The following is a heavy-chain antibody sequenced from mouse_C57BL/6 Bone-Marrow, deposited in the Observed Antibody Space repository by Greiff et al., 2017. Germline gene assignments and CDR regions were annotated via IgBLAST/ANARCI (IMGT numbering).Heavy chain of an antibody. D-gene: IGHD1-1*01. J-gene: IGHJ3*01. V-gene: IGHV14-2*01. CDR3: AQFSYYYGSPAWFAY. CDR2: IDPEDGET. Sequence: EVQLVESGAELVKPGASVKLSCTASGFNIKDYYMHWVKQRTEQGLEWIGRIDPEDGETKYAPKFQGKATITADTSSNTAYLPLSSLTSEDTAVYYCAQFSYYYGSPAWFAYWGQGTLVTVSA. CDR1: GFNIKDYY.